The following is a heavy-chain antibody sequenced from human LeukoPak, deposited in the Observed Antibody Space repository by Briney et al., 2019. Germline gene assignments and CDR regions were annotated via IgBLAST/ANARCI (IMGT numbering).Heavy chain of an antibody. V-gene: IGHV1-18*01. J-gene: IGHJ6*02. CDR2: ISAYNGNT. Sequence: ASVKVSCKASGYTCTSYGISWVRQAPGQGLEWMGWISAYNGNTNYTQKLQGRVTMTTDTSTSTAYMELRSLRSEDTAVYYCARVGVPGYCSSTSCYYYYGMDVWGQGTTVTVSS. CDR1: GYTCTSYG. D-gene: IGHD2-2*01. CDR3: ARVGVPGYCSSTSCYYYYGMDV.